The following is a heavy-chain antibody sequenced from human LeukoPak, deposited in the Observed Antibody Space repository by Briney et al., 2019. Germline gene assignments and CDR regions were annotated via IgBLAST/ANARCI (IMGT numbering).Heavy chain of an antibody. CDR1: GFIFSDYW. V-gene: IGHV3-73*01. D-gene: IGHD3-22*01. CDR2: IRSKANSYTT. Sequence: GGSLRLSCTASGFIFSDYWMSWVRQASGKGLEWLGRIRSKANSYTTAYAASVKGRFTISRDDSKNTAYLQMNSLKTEDTAVYYCTRHSSEPNYYDSSGSDYWGQGTLVTVSS. J-gene: IGHJ4*02. CDR3: TRHSSEPNYYDSSGSDY.